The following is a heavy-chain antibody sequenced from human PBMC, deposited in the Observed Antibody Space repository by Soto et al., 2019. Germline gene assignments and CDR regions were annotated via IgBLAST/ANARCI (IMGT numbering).Heavy chain of an antibody. Sequence: ASVKVSCKASGGTFSSYAISWVRQAPGQGLEWMGGIIPIFGTANYAQKFQGRVTITADESTSTAYMELSSLRSEDTAVYYCARFRGEGLDLGYFDYWGQGTLVTVSS. CDR2: IIPIFGTA. V-gene: IGHV1-69*13. CDR3: ARFRGEGLDLGYFDY. D-gene: IGHD3-10*01. J-gene: IGHJ4*02. CDR1: GGTFSSYA.